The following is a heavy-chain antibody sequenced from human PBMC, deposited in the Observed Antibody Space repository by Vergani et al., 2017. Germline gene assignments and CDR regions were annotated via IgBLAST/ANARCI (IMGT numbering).Heavy chain of an antibody. CDR1: GFTSSYYG. D-gene: IGHD1-1*01. CDR2: ISYDGTQK. J-gene: IGHJ1*01. CDR3: ATKSCGTPGCQRRYFRV. Sequence: QVHLVESGGGVVQPGRSLRLSCVVSGFTSSYYGMHWVRQAPGKGLEWVAVISYDGTQKYYADSVKGRFTISRDNSKSTLYLQMNSLRTEDTAVYYCATKSCGTPGCQRRYFRVWGQGTLVTVSS. V-gene: IGHV3-30*03.